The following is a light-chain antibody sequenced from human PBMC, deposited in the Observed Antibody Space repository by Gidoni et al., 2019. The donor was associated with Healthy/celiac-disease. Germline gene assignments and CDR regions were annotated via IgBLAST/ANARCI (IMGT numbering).Light chain of an antibody. J-gene: IGKJ2*01. CDR3: QQYYRYPYT. V-gene: IGKV1-8*01. CDR2: AAS. Sequence: AIRMTQPPSSFSASTGDRVTITCRASQGISSYLAWYQQKPGKAPKLLIYAASTLQSGVPSRFSCSGSGTDFTLTISCLQSEDFATYYCQQYYRYPYTFGQGTKLEIK. CDR1: QGISSY.